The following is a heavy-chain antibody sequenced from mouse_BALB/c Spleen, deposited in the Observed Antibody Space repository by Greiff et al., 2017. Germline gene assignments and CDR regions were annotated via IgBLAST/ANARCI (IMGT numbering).Heavy chain of an antibody. CDR3: ARDGKEGFAY. Sequence: EVMLVESGGDLVKPGGSLKLSCAASGFTFSSYAMSWVRQTPEKRLEWVASISSGGSTYYPDSVKGRFTISRDNARNILYLQMSSLRSEDTAMYYCARDGKEGFAYWGQGTLGTVSA. CDR2: ISSGGST. CDR1: GFTFSSYA. J-gene: IGHJ3*01. D-gene: IGHD2-1*01. V-gene: IGHV5-6-5*01.